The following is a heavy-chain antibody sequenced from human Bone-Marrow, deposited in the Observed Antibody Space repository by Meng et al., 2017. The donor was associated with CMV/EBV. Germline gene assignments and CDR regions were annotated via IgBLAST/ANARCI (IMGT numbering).Heavy chain of an antibody. CDR2: ISSSSSYI. Sequence: GESLKISCAASGFTFSSYSMNWVRQAPGKGLEWVSSISSSSSYIYYADSVKGRFTISRDNAKNSLYLQMGSLRAEDTAVYYCARDRQLRRLRPSSADVWGQGTTVTVSS. CDR3: ARDRQLRRLRPSSADV. J-gene: IGHJ6*02. CDR1: GFTFSSYS. V-gene: IGHV3-21*01. D-gene: IGHD3-3*01.